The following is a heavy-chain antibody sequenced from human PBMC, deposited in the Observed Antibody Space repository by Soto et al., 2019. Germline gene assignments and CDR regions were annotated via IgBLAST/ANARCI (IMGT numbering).Heavy chain of an antibody. CDR1: GITLSHFW. J-gene: IGHJ4*02. V-gene: IGHV3-74*01. CDR2: INNDGSGT. CDR3: TTAFEY. Sequence: EVQLVESGGGSVQPGGSLRLSCPASGITLSHFWMHWVRQAPGKGLVWVSRINNDGSGTSYADFAKGRFTISRDDAKNTLYLQMNSLRAEDTDLYYCTTAFEYWGRGTLVTVSS.